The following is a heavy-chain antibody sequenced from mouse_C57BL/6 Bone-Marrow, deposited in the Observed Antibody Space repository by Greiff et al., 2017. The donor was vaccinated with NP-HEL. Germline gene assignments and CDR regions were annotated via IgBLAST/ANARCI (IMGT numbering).Heavy chain of an antibody. CDR1: GYTFTSYW. V-gene: IGHV1-64*01. J-gene: IGHJ1*03. D-gene: IGHD2-12*01. CDR3: ARSISDTTGDV. CDR2: IDPNTGGT. Sequence: VQLQQPGAELVKPGASVKLSCKASGYTFTSYWMHWVKQRPGQGLEWIGMIDPNTGGTTYNEKFKGKATLTVDKSSSTAYMQLRSLPSEDSAVFDCARSISDTTGDVGGTGTAATVTA.